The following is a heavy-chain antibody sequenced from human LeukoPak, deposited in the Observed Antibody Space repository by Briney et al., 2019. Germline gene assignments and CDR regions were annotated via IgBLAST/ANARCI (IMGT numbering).Heavy chain of an antibody. Sequence: SETLSLTCTVSGGSISSNGYYWGWIRQPPGRRLEWIGSINYRGSTYYKSSLKSRVSISVDTSKNQFSLKLSSVTAADTAVYYCAGQKRWALSFDYWGQGTLVTVSS. CDR3: AGQKRWALSFDY. CDR1: GGSISSNGYY. CDR2: INYRGST. V-gene: IGHV4-39*01. D-gene: IGHD5-24*01. J-gene: IGHJ4*02.